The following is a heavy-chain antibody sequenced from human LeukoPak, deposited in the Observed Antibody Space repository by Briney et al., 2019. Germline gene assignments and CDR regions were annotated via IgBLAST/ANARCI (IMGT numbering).Heavy chain of an antibody. V-gene: IGHV3-15*01. CDR2: IISKVDGGTA. CDR3: TTSGGTTTRFVDY. D-gene: IGHD2/OR15-2a*01. J-gene: IGHJ4*02. CDR1: GFTFSNAW. Sequence: GGSLRLSCAASGFTFSNAWMSWVRQAPGKGLDWVGRIISKVDGGTADYAAPVKGRFTISRDDSKNTLNLQMNSLKTEDTAVYYCTTSGGTTTRFVDYWGQGNLVSVSS.